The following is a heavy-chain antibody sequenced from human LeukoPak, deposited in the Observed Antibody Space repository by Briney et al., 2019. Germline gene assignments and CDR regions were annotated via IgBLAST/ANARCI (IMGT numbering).Heavy chain of an antibody. Sequence: SGGPLRLSCAAPGYTFCEYYMSWMRQAPGEGLECVSYIRSIGSIIYYADSVTGRFTISRNNAKNSLYLQMNSLRAEDTAVYYCARDPGGRSDQLPHYWGQGTLVTVSS. J-gene: IGHJ4*02. CDR3: ARDPGGRSDQLPHY. CDR2: IRSIGSII. D-gene: IGHD2-2*01. V-gene: IGHV3-11*04. CDR1: GYTFCEYY.